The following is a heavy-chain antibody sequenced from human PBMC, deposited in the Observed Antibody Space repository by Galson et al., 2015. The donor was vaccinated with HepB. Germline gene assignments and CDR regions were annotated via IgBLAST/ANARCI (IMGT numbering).Heavy chain of an antibody. CDR2: IKQDGSEK. J-gene: IGHJ6*02. V-gene: IGHV3-7*01. Sequence: LRLSCAASGFTFSSYWMSWVRQAPGKGLEWVANIKQDGSEKNHVDSVKGRFTISRDNAKNSLYLQMNSLRAEDTAVYYCARDGSFGYYYYYYGMDVWGQGTTVTVSS. CDR1: GFTFSSYW. D-gene: IGHD3-10*01. CDR3: ARDGSFGYYYYYYGMDV.